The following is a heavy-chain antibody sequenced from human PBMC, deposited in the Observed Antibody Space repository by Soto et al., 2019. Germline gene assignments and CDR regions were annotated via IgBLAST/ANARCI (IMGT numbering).Heavy chain of an antibody. CDR3: APCLGGGNSCYFDY. V-gene: IGHV2-5*01. D-gene: IGHD2-21*02. CDR2: IYWNDDK. Sequence: QITLKESGPTLVKPTQTLTLTCTFSGFSLSSSGVGVGWIRQPPGKALEWVALIYWNDDKRSRPSLSSRLTIAKDTSKNQVVLTMTNVDPVDTDTYYCAPCLGGGNSCYFDYWGQGALVTVSS. CDR1: GFSLSSSGVG. J-gene: IGHJ4*02.